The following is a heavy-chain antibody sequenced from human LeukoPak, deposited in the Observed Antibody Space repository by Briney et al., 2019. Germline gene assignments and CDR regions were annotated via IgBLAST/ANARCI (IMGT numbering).Heavy chain of an antibody. V-gene: IGHV4-59*01. J-gene: IGHJ4*02. CDR2: IYYSGST. D-gene: IGHD6-25*01. Sequence: SETLSLTCTVSGGSISCYYWSWLRQPPGKGLEWIGYIYYSGSTNYNPSLKSRVTISVDTSKNQFSLKLSSVTAADTAVYYCARGVAAVDYWGQGTLVTVSS. CDR1: GGSISCYY. CDR3: ARGVAAVDY.